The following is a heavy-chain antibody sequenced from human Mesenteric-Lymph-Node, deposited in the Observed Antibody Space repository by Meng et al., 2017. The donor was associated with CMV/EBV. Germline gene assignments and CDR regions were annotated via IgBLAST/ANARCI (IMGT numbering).Heavy chain of an antibody. CDR3: ARVDTNEEGNWFDP. CDR1: GYTFTSYG. CDR2: ISAYNGNT. V-gene: IGHV1-18*01. D-gene: IGHD5-18*01. Sequence: ASVKVSCKASGYTFTSYGISWVRQAPGQGLEWMGWISAYNGNTNYAQKLQGRVTMTIDTSTSTAYMELRSLRSDDTAVYYCARVDTNEEGNWFDPWGQGTLVTVSS. J-gene: IGHJ5*02.